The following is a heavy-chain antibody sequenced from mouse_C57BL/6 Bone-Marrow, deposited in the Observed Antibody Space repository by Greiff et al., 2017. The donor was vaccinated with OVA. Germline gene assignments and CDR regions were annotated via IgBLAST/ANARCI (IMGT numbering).Heavy chain of an antibody. V-gene: IGHV1-61*01. J-gene: IGHJ2*01. CDR3: ARGGKFYYFDY. CDR1: GYTFTSYW. Sequence: QVQLQQPGAELVRPGSSVKLSCKASGYTFTSYWMDWVKQRPGQGLEWIGNIYPSDSETHYNQQFKDKATLTVAKSSSTAYKQLSSRTSEDSAVDYCARGGKFYYFDYWGQGTTLTVSS. CDR2: IYPSDSET.